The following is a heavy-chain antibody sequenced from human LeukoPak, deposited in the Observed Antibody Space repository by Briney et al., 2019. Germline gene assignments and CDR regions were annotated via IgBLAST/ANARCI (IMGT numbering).Heavy chain of an antibody. CDR3: ARHGNALTHSEYFDY. D-gene: IGHD1-26*01. CDR1: GYTFNTYA. V-gene: IGHV1-18*01. CDR2: ISNHNVNT. J-gene: IGHJ4*02. Sequence: ASAKVSCKTSGYTFNTYAISWVRQAPGQGLEWMGWISNHNVNTNSAQKLQGRVTITKDTSTSAAYLDLQSLRSDDTAIYYCARHGNALTHSEYFDYWGQGTLITVSS.